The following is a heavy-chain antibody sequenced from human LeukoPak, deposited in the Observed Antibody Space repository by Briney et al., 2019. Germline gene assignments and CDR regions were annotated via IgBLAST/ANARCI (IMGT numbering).Heavy chain of an antibody. D-gene: IGHD6-13*01. CDR1: GFTFEDYA. CDR3: AKSAGHSSSWYFDH. Sequence: GRSLRLSCAASGFTFEDYAMHWVRQAPGKGLEWVSGISWNSGSIGYADSVKGRFTISRDNAKNSLYLQMNSLRAEDMALYYCAKSAGHSSSWYFDHWGQGTLVTVSS. J-gene: IGHJ4*02. V-gene: IGHV3-9*03. CDR2: ISWNSGSI.